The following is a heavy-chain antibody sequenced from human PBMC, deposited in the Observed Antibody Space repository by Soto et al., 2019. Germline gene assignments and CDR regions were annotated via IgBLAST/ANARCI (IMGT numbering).Heavy chain of an antibody. D-gene: IGHD7-27*01. V-gene: IGHV1-2*02. CDR1: GYTFTGYY. Sequence: ASVKVSCKASGYTFTGYYIHWARQAPGQELEWMGWINPTSGGTNYAQKFQGRVTMTRDTSISTAFMELSRLTSDDTALYFCARGGQFLTSDVWGQGTTVTVSS. CDR2: INPTSGGT. J-gene: IGHJ6*02. CDR3: ARGGQFLTSDV.